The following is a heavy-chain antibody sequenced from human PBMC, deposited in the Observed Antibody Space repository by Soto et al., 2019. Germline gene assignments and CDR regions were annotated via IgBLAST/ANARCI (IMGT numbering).Heavy chain of an antibody. Sequence: QVQLVQSGAEVKKPGASVKVSCKASGYTFTSYYMHWVRQAPGQGLEWMGIISPSGGSASYAQKFQGRVTMTMDTSTSTVYVELSSLRSEDTAVYYCAREVMSHGDYPWDYWGQGTLVTVSS. D-gene: IGHD4-17*01. CDR3: AREVMSHGDYPWDY. CDR1: GYTFTSYY. CDR2: ISPSGGSA. J-gene: IGHJ4*02. V-gene: IGHV1-46*01.